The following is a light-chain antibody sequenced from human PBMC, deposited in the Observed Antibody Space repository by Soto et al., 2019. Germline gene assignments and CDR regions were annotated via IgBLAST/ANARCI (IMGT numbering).Light chain of an antibody. CDR2: GAS. Sequence: EIVMTQSPATLSVSPGERATLSCSASQSVSSNLAWYQQKPGQAPRLLVYGASTSATGIPARFSGSGSGTQFTLTISSLQSEDFAVYYCQQHNNWPLTFGGGTKVEIK. CDR3: QQHNNWPLT. V-gene: IGKV3-15*01. CDR1: QSVSSN. J-gene: IGKJ4*01.